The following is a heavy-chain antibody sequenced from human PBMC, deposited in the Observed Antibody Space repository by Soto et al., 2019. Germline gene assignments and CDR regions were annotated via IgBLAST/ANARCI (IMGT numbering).Heavy chain of an antibody. CDR1: GFTFSSYA. J-gene: IGHJ6*02. V-gene: IGHV3-23*01. D-gene: IGHD6-25*01. CDR3: AKAARPRTRYYYYGMDV. CDR2: ISGSGGST. Sequence: SLRLSWAAYGFTFSSYAMSLGRQAPGKRLEWVSAISGSGGSTYYADSVKGRFTISRDNSKNTLYLQMNSLRAEDTAVYYCAKAARPRTRYYYYGMDVWGQGTTVTVSS.